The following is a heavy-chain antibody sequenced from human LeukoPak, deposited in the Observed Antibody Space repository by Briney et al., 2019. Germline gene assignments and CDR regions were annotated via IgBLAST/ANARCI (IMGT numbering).Heavy chain of an antibody. V-gene: IGHV3-7*04. CDR2: IKEDGSEK. CDR3: ARDLHMGYRDGYNWLGIFDY. CDR1: GFTFTNAW. Sequence: GGSLRLSCAASGFTFTNAWMSWVRQAPGKGLEWVANIKEDGSEKYYVDSVKGRFTISRDNAKNSLYLQVNSLRAEDTAVYYCARDLHMGYRDGYNWLGIFDYWGQGTLVTGSS. J-gene: IGHJ4*02. D-gene: IGHD5-24*01.